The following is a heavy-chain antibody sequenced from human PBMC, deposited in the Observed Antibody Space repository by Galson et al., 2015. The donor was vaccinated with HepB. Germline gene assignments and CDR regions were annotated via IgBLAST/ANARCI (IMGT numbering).Heavy chain of an antibody. CDR3: AKDTDYGSGSYDY. D-gene: IGHD3-10*01. Sequence: SLRLSCAASGFTFSSYAMSWVRQAPGKGLEWVSAISGSGGSTYYADSVKGRFTISRDNSKNTLYLQMNSLRAEDTAVYYCAKDTDYGSGSYDYWGQGTLVTVSS. CDR2: ISGSGGST. V-gene: IGHV3-23*01. CDR1: GFTFSSYA. J-gene: IGHJ4*02.